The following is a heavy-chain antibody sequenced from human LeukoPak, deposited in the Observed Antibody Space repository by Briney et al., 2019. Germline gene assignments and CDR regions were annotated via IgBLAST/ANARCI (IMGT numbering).Heavy chain of an antibody. V-gene: IGHV3-21*01. D-gene: IGHD6-6*01. CDR1: GFTFSSYS. J-gene: IGHJ6*03. CDR2: ISSSSSYI. CDR3: ARETHEQLVNYYYYYMDV. Sequence: GGSLRLSCAASGFTFSSYSMNWVRQAPGKGLEWVSSISSSSSYIYYADSVKGRFTISRDNAKNSLYLQMNSLRAEDTAVYYCARETHEQLVNYYYYYMDVWGKGTTVTVSS.